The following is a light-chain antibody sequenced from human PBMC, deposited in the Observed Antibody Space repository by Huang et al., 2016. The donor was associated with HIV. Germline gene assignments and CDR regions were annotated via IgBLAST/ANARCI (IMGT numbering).Light chain of an antibody. CDR3: QQTHTKPWT. Sequence: DIHMTQSPSSLPASVGDRVTITCRASQSITTYLHWYQQKPGKAPSLLIHATSTLQGGVPSRFSGRGSGTHCTLTISSRRPEDFATYYCQQTHTKPWTFGQGT. J-gene: IGKJ1*01. CDR1: QSITTY. CDR2: ATS. V-gene: IGKV1-39*01.